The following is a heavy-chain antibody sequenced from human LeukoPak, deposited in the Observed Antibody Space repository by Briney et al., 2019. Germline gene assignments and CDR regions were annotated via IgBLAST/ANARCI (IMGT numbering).Heavy chain of an antibody. D-gene: IGHD3-10*01. V-gene: IGHV4-59*08. CDR3: ARVLYYGSGSAAGGYYYYMDV. Sequence: SETLSLTCTVSGGSISSYYWSWIRQPPGKGLEWIGYIYYSGSTNYNPSLKSRVTISVDTSKNQFSLKLSSVTAADTAVYYCARVLYYGSGSAAGGYYYYMDVWGKGTTVTVSS. CDR1: GGSISSYY. CDR2: IYYSGST. J-gene: IGHJ6*03.